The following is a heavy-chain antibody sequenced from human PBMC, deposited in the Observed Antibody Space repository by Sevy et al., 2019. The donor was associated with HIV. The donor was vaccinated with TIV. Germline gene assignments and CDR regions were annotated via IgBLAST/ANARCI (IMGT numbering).Heavy chain of an antibody. Sequence: GGSLRLSCAASGFAFYDYSMSWIRQAPGKGLEWVGRTRNKADGYTTEYAASVKGRFTISRDDSENSLYLQMNSLKTEDTAVYYCSTHAGIAAAGRVFDYWGQGALVTVSS. CDR1: GFAFYDYS. CDR2: TRNKADGYTT. D-gene: IGHD6-13*01. CDR3: STHAGIAAAGRVFDY. V-gene: IGHV3-72*01. J-gene: IGHJ4*02.